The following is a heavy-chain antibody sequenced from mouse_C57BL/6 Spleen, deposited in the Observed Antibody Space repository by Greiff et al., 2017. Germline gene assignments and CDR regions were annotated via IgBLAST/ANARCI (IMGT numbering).Heavy chain of an antibody. V-gene: IGHV1-52*01. CDR1: GYTFTSYW. Sequence: QVQLQQPGAELVRPGSSVKLSCKASGYTFTSYWMHWVKQRPIQGLEWIGNIDPSDSETHYNQKFKDKATLTVDKSSSTAYMQRSSLTSEDSAVYYGARAYYYGSSYEDYAMDYWGQGTSVTVSS. J-gene: IGHJ4*01. D-gene: IGHD1-1*01. CDR2: IDPSDSET. CDR3: ARAYYYGSSYEDYAMDY.